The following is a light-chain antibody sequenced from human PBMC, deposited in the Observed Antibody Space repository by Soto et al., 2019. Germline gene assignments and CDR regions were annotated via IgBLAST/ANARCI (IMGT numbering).Light chain of an antibody. CDR2: AAS. CDR1: QDISNS. J-gene: IGKJ4*01. Sequence: DIQMTQSPSSLSASVGDRVTITCRASQDISNSLAWYQQKPGKVPKVLTYAASILQAGVPARFSGSGSGTDITRTISSLKPEDVATYYCPNYNSAPLTFGGGTNVEI. V-gene: IGKV1-27*01. CDR3: PNYNSAPLT.